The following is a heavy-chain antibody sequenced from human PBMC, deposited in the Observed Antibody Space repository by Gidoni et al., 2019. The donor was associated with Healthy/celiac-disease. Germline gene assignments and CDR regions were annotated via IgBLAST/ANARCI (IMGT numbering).Heavy chain of an antibody. D-gene: IGHD3-10*01. CDR1: GGSISSGSYY. Sequence: QVQLQESGPGLVKPSQTLSLTCTVSGGSISSGSYYWSWIRQPDGKGLELSGRIYTSGSTNYNPSLKSRVTISVDTSKNQFSLKLSSVTAADTAVYYCARGDTMVRGNWFDPWGQGTLVTVSS. CDR3: ARGDTMVRGNWFDP. V-gene: IGHV4-61*02. CDR2: IYTSGST. J-gene: IGHJ5*02.